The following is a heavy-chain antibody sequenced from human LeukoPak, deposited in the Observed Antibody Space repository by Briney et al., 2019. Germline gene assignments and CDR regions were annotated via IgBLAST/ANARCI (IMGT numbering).Heavy chain of an antibody. Sequence: ASVKVSCKASGYTFTGYYMHWVRQAPGQGLEWMGRINPNSGGTNYAQKFQGRVTMTRDTSISTAYMELSRLRSDDTAVYYCAREAYYYDSSGLDYWGQGTLVTVSS. D-gene: IGHD3-22*01. CDR2: INPNSGGT. CDR3: AREAYYYDSSGLDY. V-gene: IGHV1-2*06. J-gene: IGHJ4*02. CDR1: GYTFTGYY.